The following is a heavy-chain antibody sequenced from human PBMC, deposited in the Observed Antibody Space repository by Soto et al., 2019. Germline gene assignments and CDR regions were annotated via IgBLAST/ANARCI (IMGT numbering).Heavy chain of an antibody. J-gene: IGHJ3*02. CDR3: ARELSWYYYDSSGYYYVSDAFDI. CDR1: GFTFISYS. V-gene: IGHV3-21*01. CDR2: ISSSSSYI. D-gene: IGHD3-22*01. Sequence: GGSLRLSCASSGFTFISYSMNWVRQAPGKGLEWVSSISSSSSYIYYADSVKGRFTISRDNAKNSLYLQMNSLRAEDTAVYYCARELSWYYYDSSGYYYVSDAFDIWGQGTMVTVSS.